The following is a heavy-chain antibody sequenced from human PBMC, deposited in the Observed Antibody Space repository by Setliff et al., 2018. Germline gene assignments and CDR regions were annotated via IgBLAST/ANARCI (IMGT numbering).Heavy chain of an antibody. CDR3: AREGVDTRSSTDSRYYMDV. CDR1: GGTFRSYG. D-gene: IGHD5-18*01. CDR2: TIPSFGST. Sequence: SVKVSCKASGGTFRSYGISWVRQAPGQGLEWMGGTIPSFGSTNYAQKFQDRVTINTDESTSTAYMELSSLRTEDTAVYYCAREGVDTRSSTDSRYYMDVWGKGTTVNVSS. J-gene: IGHJ6*03. V-gene: IGHV1-69*05.